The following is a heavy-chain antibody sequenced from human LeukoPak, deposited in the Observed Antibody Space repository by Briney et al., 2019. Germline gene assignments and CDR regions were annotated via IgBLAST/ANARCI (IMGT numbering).Heavy chain of an antibody. CDR2: ISGSGGST. V-gene: IGHV3-23*01. CDR1: GFTFSSYA. Sequence: KLGGSLRLSCAASGFTFSSYAMSWVRQAPGKGLEWVSAISGSGGSTYYADSVKGRFTISRDNSKNTLYLQMNSLRAEDTAVYYCAKVALSLYWNYVPPWYYYMDVWGKGTTVTVSS. CDR3: AKVALSLYWNYVPPWYYYMDV. J-gene: IGHJ6*03. D-gene: IGHD1-7*01.